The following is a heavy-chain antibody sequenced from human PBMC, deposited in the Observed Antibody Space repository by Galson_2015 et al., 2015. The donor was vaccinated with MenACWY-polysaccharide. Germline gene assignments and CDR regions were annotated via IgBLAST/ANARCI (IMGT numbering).Heavy chain of an antibody. CDR1: GFSLGGWY. J-gene: IGHJ6*02. V-gene: IGHV3-11*01. Sequence: SLRLSCAASGFSLGGWYMSWIRQAPGRGLGGLSSISKSGDSIYYADSVKGRFTISRDNARNSLYLQVNSLEAEDTAIYYCARGHYGLDVWGQGTTVTVSS. CDR2: ISKSGDSI. CDR3: ARGHYGLDV.